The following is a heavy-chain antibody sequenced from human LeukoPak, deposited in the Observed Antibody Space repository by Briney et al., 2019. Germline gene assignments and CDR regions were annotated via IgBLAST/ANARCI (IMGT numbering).Heavy chain of an antibody. CDR1: GGTFSSYA. D-gene: IGHD3-10*01. CDR3: ARDTVWFGEYPAFDY. V-gene: IGHV1-69*05. CDR2: IIPIFGTA. Sequence: GASVKVSCKASGGTFSSYAISWVRHAPGQGLEWMGRIIPIFGTANYAQKFQGRVTITTDESASTAYMELSSLRSEDTAVYYCARDTVWFGEYPAFDYWGQGTLVTVSS. J-gene: IGHJ4*02.